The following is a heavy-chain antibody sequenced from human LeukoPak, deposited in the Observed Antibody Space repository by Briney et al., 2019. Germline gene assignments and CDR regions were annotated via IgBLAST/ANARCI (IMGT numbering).Heavy chain of an antibody. CDR2: INHSGST. J-gene: IGHJ4*02. Sequence: PSETLSLTCAVYGGSFSGYYWSWIRQPPGKGLEWIGAINHSGSTTYNPSLKSRVTISVATSKNQFSLKLSSVTAADTAVYYCAREKGYYDSSGYTEYYFDYWGQGTLVTVSS. V-gene: IGHV4-34*01. CDR1: GGSFSGYY. D-gene: IGHD3-22*01. CDR3: AREKGYYDSSGYTEYYFDY.